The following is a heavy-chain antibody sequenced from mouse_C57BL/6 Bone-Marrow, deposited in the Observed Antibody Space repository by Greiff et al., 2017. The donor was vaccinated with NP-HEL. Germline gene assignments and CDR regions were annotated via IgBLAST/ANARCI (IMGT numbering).Heavy chain of an antibody. Sequence: EVKVEESGGGLVQPGGSMKLSCGASGFTFSNYWMNWVRQSPEKGLEWVAQIRLKSDNYATHYAESVKGRFTISRDDSKSSVYLQMNNLRAEDTGIYYCTERSYYAMDYWGQGTSVTVSS. CDR2: IRLKSDNYAT. CDR1: GFTFSNYW. V-gene: IGHV6-3*01. J-gene: IGHJ4*01. D-gene: IGHD1-1*01. CDR3: TERSYYAMDY.